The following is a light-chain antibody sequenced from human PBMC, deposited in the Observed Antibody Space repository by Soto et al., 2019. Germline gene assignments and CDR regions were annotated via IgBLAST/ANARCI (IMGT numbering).Light chain of an antibody. Sequence: DIQMTQSPSSLSASVGDRVTITCRASQSISNYLNWYQQKPGKAPKLLIYAASSLQSGVPPRFSGRGSGTDFTLTISSLQPEDFATYYCQETYSNTFGGGTQVDIK. CDR2: AAS. CDR1: QSISNY. J-gene: IGKJ4*01. V-gene: IGKV1-39*01. CDR3: QETYSNT.